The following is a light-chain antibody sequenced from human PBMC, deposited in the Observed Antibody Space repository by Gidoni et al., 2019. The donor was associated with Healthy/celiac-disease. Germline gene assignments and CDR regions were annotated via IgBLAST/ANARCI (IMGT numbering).Light chain of an antibody. CDR2: SNN. CDR3: AAWDDSLNGLV. Sequence: QSVLTQPPSASGTTGQRVTISCSGSSSNIGSNTVNWYQQLPGTAPKLLIYSNNQRPSGVPDRFSGPKSGTSASLAISGLQSEDEADYYCAAWDDSLNGLVFVGGTKLTVL. CDR1: SSNIGSNT. J-gene: IGLJ3*02. V-gene: IGLV1-44*01.